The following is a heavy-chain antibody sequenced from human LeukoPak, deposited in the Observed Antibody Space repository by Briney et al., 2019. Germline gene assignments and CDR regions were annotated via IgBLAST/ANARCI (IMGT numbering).Heavy chain of an antibody. CDR3: ASAPGLAAGLGFDP. J-gene: IGHJ5*02. CDR2: MYTGGNT. CDR1: GGSISSYY. V-gene: IGHV4-4*07. Sequence: SETLSLTCTVSGGSISSYYWSWMRQPAGKGLEWIGRMYTGGNTNSNPSLKSRVTMSVDISKNQFSLKMKSVTAADTAVYYCASAPGLAAGLGFDPWGQGTLVTVSS. D-gene: IGHD6-13*01.